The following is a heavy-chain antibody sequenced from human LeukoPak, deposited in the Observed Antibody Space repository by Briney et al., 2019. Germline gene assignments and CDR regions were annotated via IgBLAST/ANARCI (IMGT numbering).Heavy chain of an antibody. Sequence: WETLSLTCAVYGGSFRGYYWSWIRQPPGKGLEWIGEINHSGSTNYNPSLKSRVTISVDTSKNQFSLKLSSVTAADTAVYYCASLGSGRSDYWGQGTLVTVSS. J-gene: IGHJ4*02. CDR3: ASLGSGRSDY. CDR1: GGSFRGYY. D-gene: IGHD1-26*01. CDR2: INHSGST. V-gene: IGHV4-34*01.